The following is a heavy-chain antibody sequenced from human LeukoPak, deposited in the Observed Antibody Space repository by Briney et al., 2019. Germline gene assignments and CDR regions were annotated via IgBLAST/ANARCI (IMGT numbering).Heavy chain of an antibody. J-gene: IGHJ4*02. D-gene: IGHD6-19*01. Sequence: KTSETLSLTCAVYGGSLSVYYWSCIRHPPGKGLECIGEINHSGSTNYNPSLKSRVTISVDTSKNQFSLKLSSVTAADTAVYYCARGPVGGWLVPFDYWGQGTLVTVSS. CDR2: INHSGST. CDR3: ARGPVGGWLVPFDY. CDR1: GGSLSVYY. V-gene: IGHV4-34*01.